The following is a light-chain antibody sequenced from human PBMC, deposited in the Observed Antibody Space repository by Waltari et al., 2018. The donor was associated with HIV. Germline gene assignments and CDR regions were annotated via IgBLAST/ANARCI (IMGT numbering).Light chain of an antibody. V-gene: IGLV1-51*01. CDR3: GTWDASLGAGV. CDR1: SSKFGNDF. CDR2: VKD. Sequence: QSVLTQPPSVSAAPGQKVTISCSGSSSKFGNDFVSWYQHLPGAAPKLLIYVKDKRPSGISDRFAGSKSGTSATLVITGLQTGDEADYYCGTWDASLGAGVFGGGTKLTVL. J-gene: IGLJ3*02.